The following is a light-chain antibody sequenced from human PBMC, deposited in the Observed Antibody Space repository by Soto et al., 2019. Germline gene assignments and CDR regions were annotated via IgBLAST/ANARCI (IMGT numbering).Light chain of an antibody. J-gene: IGLJ3*02. V-gene: IGLV2-14*01. CDR1: SSDVGGYDY. CDR2: EVN. Sequence: QPASVSGSPGQSITISCIGSSSDVGGYDYVSWYQQHPGRAPKVILYEVNIRPSGVSNRFSGSKSGNTASLTISGVQAEDEADYYCCSYTDTSGRVFGGGTKLTVL. CDR3: CSYTDTSGRV.